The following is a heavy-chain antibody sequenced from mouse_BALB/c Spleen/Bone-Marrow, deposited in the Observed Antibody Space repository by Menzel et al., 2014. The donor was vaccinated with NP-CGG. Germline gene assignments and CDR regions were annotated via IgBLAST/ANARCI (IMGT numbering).Heavy chain of an antibody. V-gene: IGHV14-3*02. J-gene: IGHJ3*01. D-gene: IGHD1-1*01. CDR3: ASYYYGSAWFAY. CDR1: GFNIKDTY. Sequence: VQLKESGAELVKPGASVKLSCTASGFNIKDTYMHWVKQRPEQGLEWIGRIDSANGNTKYDPKFQGKATITAGTSSNTAYLQLSNLTSEDTAVYYCASYYYGSAWFAYWGQGTLVTVSA. CDR2: IDSANGNT.